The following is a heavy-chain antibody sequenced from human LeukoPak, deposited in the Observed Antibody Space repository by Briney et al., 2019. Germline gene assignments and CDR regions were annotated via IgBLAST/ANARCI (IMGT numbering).Heavy chain of an antibody. V-gene: IGHV1-8*01. Sequence: ASVKVSCKASGYTFTSYDINWVRQATGQGLEWMGRMNPNSGNTGYAQKFQGRVTMTRNTSISTAYMELSSLRSEDTAVYYCASADQGYSGYDLWGQGTLVTVSS. CDR1: GYTFTSYD. CDR3: ASADQGYSGYDL. D-gene: IGHD5-12*01. J-gene: IGHJ5*02. CDR2: MNPNSGNT.